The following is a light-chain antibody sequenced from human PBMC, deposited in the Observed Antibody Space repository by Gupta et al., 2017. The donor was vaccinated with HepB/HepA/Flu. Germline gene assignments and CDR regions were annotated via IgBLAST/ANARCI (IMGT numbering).Light chain of an antibody. CDR3: QQRYDLWT. J-gene: IGKJ1*01. Sequence: EIVLTQSPATLSLSPGERATLSCRASQSVGRNLIWYQQKPGQAPRLLIYDASNRATGIPDRFSGRGSGXDFTLTXSSREPEDFAVYYLQQRYDLWTCGXGTKVEIK. V-gene: IGKV3-11*01. CDR2: DAS. CDR1: QSVGRN.